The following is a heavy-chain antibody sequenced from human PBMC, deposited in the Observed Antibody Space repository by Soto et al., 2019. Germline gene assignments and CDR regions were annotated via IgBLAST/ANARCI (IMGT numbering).Heavy chain of an antibody. J-gene: IGHJ4*02. CDR3: NSSHAGAQITAAVH. Sequence: TLCLTCAVSGGSIISVGDSWRLNRQTPGKGLEWIGYIYHSGSTYYNPSLKSRVTISVDRSKNQFSLKLSSVTAADTAVYYCNSSHAGAQITAAVHWGQGTLVTVSS. V-gene: IGHV4-30-2*01. CDR2: IYHSGST. D-gene: IGHD1-20*01. CDR1: GGSIISVGDS.